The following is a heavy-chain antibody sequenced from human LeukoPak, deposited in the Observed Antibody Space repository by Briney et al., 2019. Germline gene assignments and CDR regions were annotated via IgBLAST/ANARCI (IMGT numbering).Heavy chain of an antibody. V-gene: IGHV1-2*06. D-gene: IGHD3-3*01. CDR1: GYTFTGYY. CDR3: ASQKYDFWSGYYSPYYYYYGMDV. Sequence: ASVKVSCKASGYTFTGYYMHWVRQAPGQGLEWMGRINPNSGGTNYAQKFQGRVTMTRDTSISTAYMELSRLRSEDTAVYYCASQKYDFWSGYYSPYYYYYGMDVWGQGTTVTVSS. CDR2: INPNSGGT. J-gene: IGHJ6*02.